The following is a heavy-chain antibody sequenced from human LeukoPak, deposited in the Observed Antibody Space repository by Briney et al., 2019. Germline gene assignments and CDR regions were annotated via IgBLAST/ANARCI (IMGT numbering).Heavy chain of an antibody. D-gene: IGHD3-3*01. CDR1: GYTLTELS. Sequence: ASVKVSRKVSGYTLTELSMHRVRHAPGKGLERMGGFDPEDGETIYAQKFQGRVTMTEDTSTDTAYMELSSLRSEDTAVYYCATSPGDFWSGYHRFDYWGQGTLVTVSS. J-gene: IGHJ4*02. CDR2: FDPEDGET. V-gene: IGHV1-24*01. CDR3: ATSPGDFWSGYHRFDY.